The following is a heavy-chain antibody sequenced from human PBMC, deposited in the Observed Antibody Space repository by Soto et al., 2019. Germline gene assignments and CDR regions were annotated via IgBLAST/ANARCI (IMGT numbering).Heavy chain of an antibody. CDR2: IYSGGST. CDR3: ARPAYYDSSLSAFDI. V-gene: IGHV3-53*01. J-gene: IGHJ3*02. Sequence: EVQLVESGGGLIQPGGSLRLSCAASGFTVSSNYMSWVRQAPGKGLEWVSVIYSGGSTYYADSVKGRFTISRDNSKNTLYLQMNSLRAEDTAVYYCARPAYYDSSLSAFDIWGQGTMVTVSS. CDR1: GFTVSSNY. D-gene: IGHD3-22*01.